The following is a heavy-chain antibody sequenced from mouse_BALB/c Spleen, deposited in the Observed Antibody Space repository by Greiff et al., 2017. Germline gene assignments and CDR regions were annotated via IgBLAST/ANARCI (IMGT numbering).Heavy chain of an antibody. D-gene: IGHD2-4*01. Sequence: QVQLQQSGPQLVRPGASVKISCKASGYSFTSYWMHWVKQRPGQGLEWIGMIDPSDSETRLNQKFKDKATLTVDKSSSTAYMQLSSPTSEDSAVYYCAREGITGLYYFDYWGQGTTLTVSS. CDR1: GYSFTSYW. CDR2: IDPSDSET. J-gene: IGHJ2*01. V-gene: IGHV1S126*01. CDR3: AREGITGLYYFDY.